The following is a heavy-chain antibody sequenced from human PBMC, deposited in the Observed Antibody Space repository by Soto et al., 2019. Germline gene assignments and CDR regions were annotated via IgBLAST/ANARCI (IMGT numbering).Heavy chain of an antibody. CDR2: IYHSGST. J-gene: IGHJ4*02. CDR3: ARAGGNSVDLDY. D-gene: IGHD2-21*02. Sequence: SETLSLTCAVYGGSFSGYYWSWIRQPPGKGLEWIGEIYHSGSTYYNPSLKSRVTISVDRSKNQFSLKLSSVTAADTAVYYCARAGGNSVDLDYWGQGTLVTVSS. V-gene: IGHV4-34*01. CDR1: GGSFSGYY.